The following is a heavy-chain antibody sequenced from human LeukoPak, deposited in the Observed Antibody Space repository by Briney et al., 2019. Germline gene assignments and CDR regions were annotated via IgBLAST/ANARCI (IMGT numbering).Heavy chain of an antibody. Sequence: GGSLRLSCAVSGFTVSSNYMSWVRQAPGKGLKWVSVLYSGGRIHYADSVKGRFIISRNNSKNTLYLQMNSLRAEDTAVYYCARGPGTFDYWGQGTLVTVSS. CDR1: GFTVSSNY. V-gene: IGHV3-66*01. CDR2: LYSGGRI. D-gene: IGHD1-1*01. CDR3: ARGPGTFDY. J-gene: IGHJ4*02.